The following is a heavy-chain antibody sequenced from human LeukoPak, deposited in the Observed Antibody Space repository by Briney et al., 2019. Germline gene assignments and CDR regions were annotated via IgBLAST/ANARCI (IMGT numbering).Heavy chain of an antibody. V-gene: IGHV3-7*01. D-gene: IGHD7-27*01. CDR3: ARHVGISF. J-gene: IGHJ4*02. CDR1: VFTLIGAW. Sequence: PGGSLRLSCTASVFTLIGAWMTWVRQAPGKGLEWVANIREDGTEKNYVDSVKGRFTISRDNAKNSLILQMSNLRDDDAAIYYCARHVGISFWGQGTLVTVSS. CDR2: IREDGTEK.